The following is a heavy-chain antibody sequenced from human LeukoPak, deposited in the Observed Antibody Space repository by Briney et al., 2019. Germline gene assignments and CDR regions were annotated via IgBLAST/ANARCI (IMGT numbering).Heavy chain of an antibody. CDR2: IYYSGST. CDR3: ARVRSSSWYFD. V-gene: IGHV4-31*03. Sequence: SETLSLTCTVSGGSISSGGYYWSWIRQHPGKGLEWIGYIYYSGSTYYNPSLKSRVTISVDTSKNQFSLKLSSVTAADTAVYYCARVRSSSWYFDWGQGTLVTVSS. CDR1: GGSISSGGYY. J-gene: IGHJ4*02. D-gene: IGHD6-13*01.